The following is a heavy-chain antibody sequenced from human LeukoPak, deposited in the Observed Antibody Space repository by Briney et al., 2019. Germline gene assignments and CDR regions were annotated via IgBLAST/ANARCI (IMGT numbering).Heavy chain of an antibody. Sequence: ASVKVSCKASGYTFTSYYMHWVRQAPGQGLEWMGWINRNSGGTNYAQKFQGRVTMTRDTSISTAYMELSRLTSDDTAVYYCARVITMVRGVNGGFDYWGQGTPVTVSS. J-gene: IGHJ4*02. CDR3: ARVITMVRGVNGGFDY. CDR1: GYTFTSYY. V-gene: IGHV1-2*02. D-gene: IGHD3-10*01. CDR2: INRNSGGT.